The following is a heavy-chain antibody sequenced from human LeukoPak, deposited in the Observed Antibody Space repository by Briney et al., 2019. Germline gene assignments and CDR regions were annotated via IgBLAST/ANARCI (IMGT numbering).Heavy chain of an antibody. CDR3: AKDPEYCGGDC. D-gene: IGHD2-21*01. J-gene: IGHJ4*02. CDR2: IWYDGSNK. V-gene: IGHV3-33*06. CDR1: GFTFSSYG. Sequence: GRSLRLSCAASGFTFSSYGMHWVRQAPGKGLEWVAVIWYDGSNKYYADSVKGRFTISRDNSKNTLYLQMNSLRAEDTAVYYCAKDPEYCGGDCWGQGTLVTVSS.